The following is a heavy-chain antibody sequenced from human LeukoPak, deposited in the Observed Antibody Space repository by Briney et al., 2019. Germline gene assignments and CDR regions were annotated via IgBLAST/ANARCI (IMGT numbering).Heavy chain of an antibody. CDR2: ISGSGGST. V-gene: IGHV3-23*01. CDR1: GFTFSSYV. D-gene: IGHD2/OR15-2a*01. Sequence: GGSLRLSCAASGFTFSSYVMTWVRQAPGKGLEWVSAISGSGGSTYYADSVKGRFTISRDESKTTLYLQMKSLRAEDTAVYYCAREGISRKMDFDYWGQGTLVTVSS. CDR3: AREGISRKMDFDY. J-gene: IGHJ4*02.